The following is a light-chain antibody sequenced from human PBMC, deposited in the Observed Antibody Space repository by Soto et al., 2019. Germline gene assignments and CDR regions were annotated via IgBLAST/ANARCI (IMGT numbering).Light chain of an antibody. CDR3: QSYDSSLSGVV. V-gene: IGLV1-40*01. CDR1: SSNIGAGYD. CDR2: GNS. Sequence: QSVLTQPPSVSGAPGQRVTISCTGSSSNIGAGYDVHWYQQLPGTAPKLLIYGNSNRPSGVPDRCSGSTSGTSSSLAITGRQADDEADYYCQSYDSSLSGVVFGGGTKLTVL. J-gene: IGLJ2*01.